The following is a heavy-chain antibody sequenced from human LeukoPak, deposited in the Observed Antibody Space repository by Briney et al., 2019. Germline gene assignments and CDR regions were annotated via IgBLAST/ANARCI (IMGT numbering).Heavy chain of an antibody. CDR2: IGTAGDT. V-gene: IGHV3-13*04. CDR3: ARSGKPYYYDSSGYYFDY. Sequence: GGSLRLSCAASGFTFSSYDMHWVRQATGKGLEWVSAIGTAGDTYYPGSVKGRFTISRESAKNSLYLQMNSLRAGDTAVYYCARSGKPYYYDSSGYYFDYWGQGTLVTVSS. D-gene: IGHD3-22*01. CDR1: GFTFSSYD. J-gene: IGHJ4*02.